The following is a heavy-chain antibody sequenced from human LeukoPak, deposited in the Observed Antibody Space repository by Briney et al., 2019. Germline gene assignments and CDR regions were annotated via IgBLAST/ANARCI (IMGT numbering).Heavy chain of an antibody. CDR2: IYHSGST. V-gene: IGHV4-4*02. D-gene: IGHD3-10*01. J-gene: IGHJ5*02. CDR3: ARGLYGSGSYYPT. Sequence: SETLSLTCAVSGGSISSSNWWSWVRQPPGKGLEWIGEIYHSGSTNYNPSLKSRVTISVDKSKNQFSLKLSSVTAADTAVYYCARGLYGSGSYYPTWGQGTLVTVSS. CDR1: GGSISSSNW.